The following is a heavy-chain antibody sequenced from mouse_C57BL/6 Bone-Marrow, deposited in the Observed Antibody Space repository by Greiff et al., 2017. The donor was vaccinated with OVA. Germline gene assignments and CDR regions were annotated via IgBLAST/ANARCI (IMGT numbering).Heavy chain of an antibody. CDR1: GFTFSDYY. CDR3: ARYYYYGSSLAMDY. CDR2: INYDGSST. V-gene: IGHV5-16*01. J-gene: IGHJ4*01. D-gene: IGHD1-1*01. Sequence: EVKVVESEGGLVQPGSSMKLSCTASGFTFSDYYMAWVRQVPEKGLEWVANINYDGSSTYYLDSLKSRFIISRDNEKNILYLQMSSLKSEDTATYYCARYYYYGSSLAMDYWGQGTSVTVSS.